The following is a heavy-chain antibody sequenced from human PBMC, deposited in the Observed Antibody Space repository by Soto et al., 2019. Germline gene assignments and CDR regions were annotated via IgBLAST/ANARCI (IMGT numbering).Heavy chain of an antibody. J-gene: IGHJ4*02. CDR1: GYTFSGYF. CDR2: MNPNSGGT. CDR3: ARVYYSGSWRVFDY. Sequence: QVQLVQSGADVKKPGASVKVSCKTSGYTFSGYFMHWLRQAPGQGPEWMGWMNPNSGGTDYAQNLQGRVSMTWDTSISTAYMELSRLRSDDTAIYYFARVYYSGSWRVFDYWGQGTLVTVSS. D-gene: IGHD6-13*01. V-gene: IGHV1-2*02.